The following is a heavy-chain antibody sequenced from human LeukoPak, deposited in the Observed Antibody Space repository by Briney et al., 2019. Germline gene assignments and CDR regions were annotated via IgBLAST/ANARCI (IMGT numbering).Heavy chain of an antibody. Sequence: GGSLRLSCAASGFNFSTYSMNWVRQAPGKGLEWVSYISSSIDTIYYADSVEGRFTISRDNAKNSLYLQMNSLRADDTAVYYCARDIYWYFDLWGRGTLVTVSS. J-gene: IGHJ2*01. CDR3: ARDIYWYFDL. V-gene: IGHV3-48*04. CDR1: GFNFSTYS. CDR2: ISSSIDTI.